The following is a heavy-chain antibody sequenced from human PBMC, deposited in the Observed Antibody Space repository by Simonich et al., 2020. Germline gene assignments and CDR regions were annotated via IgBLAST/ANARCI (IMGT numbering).Heavy chain of an antibody. D-gene: IGHD2-15*01. Sequence: QVQLVQSGAEVTKPGASVKVSCKASGYTFTSYDINWVQQATGQGLEWMVWMNPNSGNTGYAQKFQGRVTITRNTSIRTAYMELSSLRSEDTAVYYWARGRGGMSRGYVDYWGQGTLVTVSS. CDR3: ARGRGGMSRGYVDY. CDR1: GYTFTSYD. V-gene: IGHV1-8*03. CDR2: MNPNSGNT. J-gene: IGHJ4*02.